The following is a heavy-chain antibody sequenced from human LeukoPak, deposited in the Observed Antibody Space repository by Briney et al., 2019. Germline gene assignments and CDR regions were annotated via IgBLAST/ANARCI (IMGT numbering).Heavy chain of an antibody. Sequence: SETLSLTCAVYGGSFSGYYWSWIRQPPGKGLEWIGEINHSGSTNYNPSLKSRVTISVDTSKNQFSLTLSSVTAADTAVYYCARGVGGAAAGTLIDWGQGTLVTVSS. D-gene: IGHD6-13*01. CDR1: GGSFSGYY. CDR3: ARGVGGAAAGTLID. CDR2: INHSGST. J-gene: IGHJ4*02. V-gene: IGHV4-34*01.